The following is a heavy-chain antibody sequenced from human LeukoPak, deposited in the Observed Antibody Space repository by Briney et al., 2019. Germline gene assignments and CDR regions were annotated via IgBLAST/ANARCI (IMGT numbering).Heavy chain of an antibody. CDR3: ARVPSGSGSYGLDY. CDR2: ISPYNGNT. CDR1: GYTFTSYG. Sequence: ASVKVSCKASGYTFTSYGMSWVRQAPGQGLEWMGWISPYNGNTNYAQKLQGRVTMTRDTSTSTAYMELRSLRSDDTAVYYRARVPSGSGSYGLDYWGQGTLVTVSS. J-gene: IGHJ4*02. D-gene: IGHD3-10*01. V-gene: IGHV1-18*01.